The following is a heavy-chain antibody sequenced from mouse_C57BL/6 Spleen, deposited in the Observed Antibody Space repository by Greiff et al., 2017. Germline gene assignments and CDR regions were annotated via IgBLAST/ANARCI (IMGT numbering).Heavy chain of an antibody. Sequence: VQLQQPGAELVKPGASVKVSCKASGYTFTSYWMHWVKQRPGQGLEWIGRIHPSDSDTNYNQKFKGKAKLTVDKSSSTAYMQLCSLTSEDSAVYYCAIDGTRDYFDYWGQGTTLTVSS. CDR2: IHPSDSDT. V-gene: IGHV1-74*01. D-gene: IGHD1-1*01. CDR3: AIDGTRDYFDY. CDR1: GYTFTSYW. J-gene: IGHJ2*01.